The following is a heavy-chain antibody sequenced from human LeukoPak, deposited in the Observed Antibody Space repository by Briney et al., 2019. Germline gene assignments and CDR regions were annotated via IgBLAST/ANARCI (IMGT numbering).Heavy chain of an antibody. J-gene: IGHJ4*02. CDR2: ISASGSFT. CDR1: GFSFSDDY. Sequence: GRSLRLSCAASGFSFSDDYVSWIRQPPGKGPEWVSYISASGSFTHYTDSVKGRFTISRDNAKNLVYLQMKSLRVEDTAVYYCARERSLGMGFDYWGQGILVTVSS. V-gene: IGHV3-11*06. CDR3: ARERSLGMGFDY. D-gene: IGHD7-27*01.